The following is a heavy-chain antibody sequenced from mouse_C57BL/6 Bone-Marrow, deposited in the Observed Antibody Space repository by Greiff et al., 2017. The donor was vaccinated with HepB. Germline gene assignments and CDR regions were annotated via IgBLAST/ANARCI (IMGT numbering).Heavy chain of an antibody. V-gene: IGHV3-6*01. Sequence: EVQLQESGPGLVKPSQSLSLTCSVTGYSITSGYYWNWIRQFPGNNLEWMGYISYDGSNNYNPSLKNRISITRDTSKNQFFLKLNSVTTEDTATYYCARGGGIYYYGSSYAAWFAYWGQGTLVTVSA. CDR3: ARGGGIYYYGSSYAAWFAY. J-gene: IGHJ3*01. D-gene: IGHD1-1*01. CDR2: ISYDGSN. CDR1: GYSITSGYY.